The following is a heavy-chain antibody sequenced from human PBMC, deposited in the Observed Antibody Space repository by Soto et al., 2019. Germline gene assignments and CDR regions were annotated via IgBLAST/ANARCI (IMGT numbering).Heavy chain of an antibody. V-gene: IGHV4-39*07. CDR3: ARDVAFGEFQYYYYMVV. J-gene: IGHJ6*03. CDR1: GGSISSSSYY. D-gene: IGHD3-10*01. CDR2: IYYSGST. Sequence: SETLSLTCTVSGGSISSSSYYWGWIRQPPGKGLEWIGYIYYSGSTYYNPSLKSRVTISVDTSKNQFSLKLSSVTAADTAVYYCARDVAFGEFQYYYYMVVWGKGTTVTVSS.